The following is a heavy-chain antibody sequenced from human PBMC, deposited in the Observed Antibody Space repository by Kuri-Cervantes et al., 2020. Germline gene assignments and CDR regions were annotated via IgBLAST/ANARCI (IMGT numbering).Heavy chain of an antibody. J-gene: IGHJ4*02. CDR1: GFTFSSYW. V-gene: IGHV3-33*08. CDR3: ASLGDCYNCNRDY. D-gene: IGHD2-21*02. CDR2: IWYDGSNK. Sequence: GESLKISCAASGFTFSSYWMSWVRQAPGKGLEWVAVIWYDGSNKYYADSVEGRFTISRDNAKNTLYLQMNSLRAEDTAVYYCASLGDCYNCNRDYWGQGTLVTDSS.